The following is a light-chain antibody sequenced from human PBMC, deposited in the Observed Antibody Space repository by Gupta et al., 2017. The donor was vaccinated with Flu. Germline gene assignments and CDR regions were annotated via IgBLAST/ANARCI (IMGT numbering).Light chain of an antibody. J-gene: IGLJ1*01. CDR3: QAGYSNSDRV. CDR2: HTD. CDR1: SVGDKF. V-gene: IGLV3-1*01. Sequence: GKTFTSTCCVGSVGDKFVAWWQQNTSHAPILISYHTDRRTAGITARISGSITGNTATLTITGAQEMEEADYYCQAGYSNSDRVFGSGTKVTV.